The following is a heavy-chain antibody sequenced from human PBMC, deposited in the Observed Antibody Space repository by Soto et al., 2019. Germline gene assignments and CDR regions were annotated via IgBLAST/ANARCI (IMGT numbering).Heavy chain of an antibody. Sequence: GGSLRLSCAASGFTFSSYGMHWVRQAPGKGLEWVAVIWYDGSNKYYADSVKGRFTISRDNSKNTPYLQMNSLRAEDTAVYYCARVLGSSGWPTNDAFDIWGQGTMVTVSS. D-gene: IGHD6-19*01. V-gene: IGHV3-33*01. CDR1: GFTFSSYG. CDR3: ARVLGSSGWPTNDAFDI. J-gene: IGHJ3*02. CDR2: IWYDGSNK.